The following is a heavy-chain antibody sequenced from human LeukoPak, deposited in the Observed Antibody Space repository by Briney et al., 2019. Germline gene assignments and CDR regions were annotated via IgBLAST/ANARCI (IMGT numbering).Heavy chain of an antibody. CDR2: IYNSGST. J-gene: IGHJ4*02. CDR3: ARDLGGNKRAFYY. D-gene: IGHD2/OR15-2a*01. CDR1: ADSISDYY. Sequence: PSETLSLTCSVSADSISDYYCSWIRQPPGKGLEWIGYIYNSGSTNYNPSLSSRVTISVDSSKKQFSLKVSSVTAADTAVYYCARDLGGNKRAFYYRGQGTLVTVSS. V-gene: IGHV4-59*01.